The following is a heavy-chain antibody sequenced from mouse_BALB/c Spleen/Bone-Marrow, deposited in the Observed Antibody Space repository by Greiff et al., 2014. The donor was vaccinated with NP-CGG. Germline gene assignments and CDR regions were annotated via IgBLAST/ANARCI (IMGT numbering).Heavy chain of an antibody. CDR1: GYTFTSYY. Sequence: VQLQQSGPELVKPGASVRISCKASGYTFTSYYIHWVKQRPGQGLEWIGWIYPGNVNTKYNEKFKGKATLTADKSSSTAYMRLSSLTSEDSAVYFCARSLSRYAMDYWGQGTSVTVSS. V-gene: IGHV1S56*01. D-gene: IGHD6-2*01. CDR3: ARSLSRYAMDY. J-gene: IGHJ4*01. CDR2: IYPGNVNT.